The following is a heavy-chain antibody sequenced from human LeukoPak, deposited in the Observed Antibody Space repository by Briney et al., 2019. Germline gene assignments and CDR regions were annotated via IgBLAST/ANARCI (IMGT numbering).Heavy chain of an antibody. CDR1: GFTFSDYY. CDR3: ATLYYDFWESYYYMDV. J-gene: IGHJ6*03. CDR2: ISSSGSTI. D-gene: IGHD3-3*01. V-gene: IGHV3-11*04. Sequence: GGSLRLSCAASGFTFSDYYMSWIRQAPGKGLEWVSYISSSGSTIYYADSVKGRFTISRDNAKNSLYLQMNSLRAEDTAVYYCATLYYDFWESYYYMDVWGKGTTVTVSS.